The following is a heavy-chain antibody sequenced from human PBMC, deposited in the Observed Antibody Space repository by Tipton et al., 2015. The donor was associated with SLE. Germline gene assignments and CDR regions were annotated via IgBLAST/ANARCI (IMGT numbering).Heavy chain of an antibody. J-gene: IGHJ6*02. V-gene: IGHV4-34*01. CDR2: VHQSVGT. D-gene: IGHD5/OR15-5a*01. Sequence: TLSLTCAVNGASSSAYYCGWIRQAPGKGLEWIGEVHQSVGTKYNPSLKGRVTIFLDTSKNQISLNLDSVTAADTAVYFCARHLSCAMDVWGQGTTATVSS. CDR3: ARHLSCAMDV. CDR1: GASSSAYY.